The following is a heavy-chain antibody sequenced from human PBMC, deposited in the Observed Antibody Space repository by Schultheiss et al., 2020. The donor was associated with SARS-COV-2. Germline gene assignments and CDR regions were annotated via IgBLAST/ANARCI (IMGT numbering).Heavy chain of an antibody. CDR1: GFTFSSYSMN. J-gene: IGHJ4*02. CDR2: IFYNGTI. V-gene: IGHV4-59*04. CDR3: ARQGGFYYDTSGYYPDYFDY. Sequence: ESLKISCAASGFTFSSYSMNWVRQAPGKGLEWIATIFYNGTIYSSPSLKSRVTMSVDTSENQFSLSLNSVTAADTAVYYCARQGGFYYDTSGYYPDYFDYWGQGTVVTVSS. D-gene: IGHD3-22*01.